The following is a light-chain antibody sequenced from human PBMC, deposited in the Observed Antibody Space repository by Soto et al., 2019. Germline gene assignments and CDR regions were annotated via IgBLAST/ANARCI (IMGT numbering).Light chain of an antibody. J-gene: IGKJ4*01. CDR1: QDISNY. CDR2: DAS. V-gene: IGKV1-33*01. CDR3: QQYDNLPRT. Sequence: DIQMTQSPSSLSASVGDRFTITCHASQDISNYLNWYQQKPGKAPKLLIYDASNLETGVPSRFSGSGSGTDFTFTISSLQPEDIATYYCQQYDNLPRTFGGGTKVDIK.